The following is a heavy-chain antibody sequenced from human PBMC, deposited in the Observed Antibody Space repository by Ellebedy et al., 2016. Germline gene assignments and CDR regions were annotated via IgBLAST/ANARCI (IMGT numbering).Heavy chain of an antibody. J-gene: IGHJ6*02. V-gene: IGHV3-23*01. Sequence: GESLKISXAASGFTFSSYAMSWVRQAPGKGLEWVSAISGSGGSTYYADSVKGRFTISRDNAKNTLYLQMNSLRAEDTAVYYCARGIDYYGMDVWGQGTTVTVSS. CDR1: GFTFSSYA. CDR2: ISGSGGST. CDR3: ARGIDYYGMDV.